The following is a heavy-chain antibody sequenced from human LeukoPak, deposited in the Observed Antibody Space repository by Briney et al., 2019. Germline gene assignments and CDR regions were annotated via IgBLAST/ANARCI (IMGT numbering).Heavy chain of an antibody. J-gene: IGHJ4*02. CDR1: GYTLTELS. CDR2: FDPGDGET. Sequence: ASVKVSCKVSGYTLTELSMHWVRQAPGKGLEWMGGFDPGDGETIYAQKFQGRVTMTEDTSTDTAYMELSSLRSEDTAVYYCATSPRIVVPAARRGFDYWGQGTLVTVSS. D-gene: IGHD2-2*01. V-gene: IGHV1-24*01. CDR3: ATSPRIVVPAARRGFDY.